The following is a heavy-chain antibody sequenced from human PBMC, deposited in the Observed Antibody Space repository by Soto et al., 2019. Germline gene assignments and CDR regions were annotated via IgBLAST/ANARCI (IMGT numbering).Heavy chain of an antibody. D-gene: IGHD5-12*01. Sequence: GESLKISCKGSGYSVTSYWIGWVRQLPGKGLGPMGIIYPVGSDTRNSPSIQGQVTMSADKSTSTTYQQWSSLKASDITVYYCARARRDGYNPYYYYYGMDVWGQGTMVTVSS. CDR3: ARARRDGYNPYYYYYGMDV. CDR2: IYPVGSDT. V-gene: IGHV5-51*01. J-gene: IGHJ6*02. CDR1: GYSVTSYW.